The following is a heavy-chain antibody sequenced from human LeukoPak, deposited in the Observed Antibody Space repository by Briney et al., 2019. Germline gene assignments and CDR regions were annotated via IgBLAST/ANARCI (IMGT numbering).Heavy chain of an antibody. V-gene: IGHV3-53*01. Sequence: PGGSLRLSCAASGLIVSSNYMSWVRQAPGKGLEWVSVIYSGGSTYYADSVKGRFTISRDNAKNSLYLQMNSLRAEDTAVYYCAREYCSSTSCYAGYNWFDPWGQGTLVTVSS. CDR2: IYSGGST. J-gene: IGHJ5*02. CDR3: AREYCSSTSCYAGYNWFDP. CDR1: GLIVSSNY. D-gene: IGHD2-2*01.